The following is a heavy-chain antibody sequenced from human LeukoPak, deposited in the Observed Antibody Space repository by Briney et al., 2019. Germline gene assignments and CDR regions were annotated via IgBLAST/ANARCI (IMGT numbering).Heavy chain of an antibody. D-gene: IGHD1-26*01. Sequence: PGGSLRLSCAASGFTFSNYGLNWVRQAPGKGLEWISSITGASHKRYYAKSLRGRVTISRDNAKNSLYLQMDSLRADDTAVYYCGVAASSTSGFDHWGQGTLVTVSS. V-gene: IGHV3-21*01. CDR1: GFTFSNYG. CDR2: ITGASHKR. J-gene: IGHJ4*02. CDR3: GVAASSTSGFDH.